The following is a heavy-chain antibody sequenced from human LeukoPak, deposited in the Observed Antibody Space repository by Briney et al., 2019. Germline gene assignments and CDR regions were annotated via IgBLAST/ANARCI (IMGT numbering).Heavy chain of an antibody. Sequence: SETLSLTCTVSGDSLSSYYWSWIRQPAGKGLEWIGRMYVSGSTNYNPSLKSRVTISVDTSKNQFSLMLSSVTAADTAVYYCARGRWNIVVVPADGMDVWGQGTTVTVSS. D-gene: IGHD2-2*01. J-gene: IGHJ6*02. CDR1: GDSLSSYY. CDR2: MYVSGST. V-gene: IGHV4-4*07. CDR3: ARGRWNIVVVPADGMDV.